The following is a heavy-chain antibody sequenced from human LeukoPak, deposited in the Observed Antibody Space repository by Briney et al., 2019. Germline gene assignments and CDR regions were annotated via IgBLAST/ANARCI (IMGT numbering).Heavy chain of an antibody. Sequence: GGSLRLSCAASGFTFSSYAMSWVRQAPGKGLEWVSAISGSGGSTYYADSVKGRFTISRDNSKNTLYLQMISLRAEDTAVYYCAKEWNYYDSSGYANDAFDIWGQGTMVTVSP. CDR1: GFTFSSYA. CDR3: AKEWNYYDSSGYANDAFDI. J-gene: IGHJ3*02. V-gene: IGHV3-23*01. D-gene: IGHD3-22*01. CDR2: ISGSGGST.